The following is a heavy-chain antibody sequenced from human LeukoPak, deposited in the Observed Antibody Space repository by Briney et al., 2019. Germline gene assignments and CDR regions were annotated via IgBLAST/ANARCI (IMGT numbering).Heavy chain of an antibody. CDR3: AREVSEGFDF. J-gene: IGHJ4*02. Sequence: GGSLRLSCAASGFTFSNYAMSWVRQAPGKGLEWVSAISGSGGSTYYADSVKGRFAISRDNAKNLLYLQMNSLRAEDTALYYCAREVSEGFDFWGQGTLVTVSS. CDR2: ISGSGGST. D-gene: IGHD3-22*01. V-gene: IGHV3-23*01. CDR1: GFTFSNYA.